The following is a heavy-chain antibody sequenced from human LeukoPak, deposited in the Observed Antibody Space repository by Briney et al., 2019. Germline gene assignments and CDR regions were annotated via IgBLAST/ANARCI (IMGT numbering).Heavy chain of an antibody. CDR2: ISGSGGDT. V-gene: IGHV3-23*01. CDR1: GFTFSNCA. J-gene: IGHJ4*02. Sequence: PGGSLRLSCAASGFTFSNCAMSWVRQAPGKGLEWVSAISGSGGDTYYADSVKGRFTISRDNSKNTLYLQMYSLRAGDTAVYYCAKSLIGSGYGWAPFDYWGQGTLVTVSS. CDR3: AKSLIGSGYGWAPFDY. D-gene: IGHD5-12*01.